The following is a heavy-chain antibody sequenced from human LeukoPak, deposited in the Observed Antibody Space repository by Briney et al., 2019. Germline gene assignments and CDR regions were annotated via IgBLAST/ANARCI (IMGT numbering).Heavy chain of an antibody. CDR2: IYSGGST. V-gene: IGHV3-66*01. CDR1: GFTVSSNY. CDR3: ARGTYDFWSVNYYYMDV. D-gene: IGHD3-3*01. J-gene: IGHJ6*03. Sequence: GGSLRLSCAASGFTVSSNYMSWVRQAPGKGLEGVSLIYSGGSTYYADSVKGRFTISRDNSKITLYLQMNSLRAEDMAVYYCARGTYDFWSVNYYYMDVWGKGTTVTVSS.